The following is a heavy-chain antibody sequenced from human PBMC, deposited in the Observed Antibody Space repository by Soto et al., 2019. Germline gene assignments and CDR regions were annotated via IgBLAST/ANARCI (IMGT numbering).Heavy chain of an antibody. Sequence: QVQLVESGGGVVQPGRSLRLSCAASGFTFSSYGMHWVRQAPGKGLEWVAVISYDGSNKYYADSVKGRFTISRDNSKNTLYLQMNRLRAEDTAVYYCAKPRDFWGARLAYYFDYWGQGTLVTVSS. V-gene: IGHV3-30*18. J-gene: IGHJ4*02. CDR2: ISYDGSNK. CDR1: GFTFSSYG. CDR3: AKPRDFWGARLAYYFDY. D-gene: IGHD3-3*01.